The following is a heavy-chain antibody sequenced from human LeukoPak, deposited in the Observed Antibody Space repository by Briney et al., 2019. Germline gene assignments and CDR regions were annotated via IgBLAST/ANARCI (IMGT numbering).Heavy chain of an antibody. D-gene: IGHD2-2*01. CDR1: GSLFPSYW. CDR2: IYPGDSDT. CDR3: ARNGGQLLLGAFDI. V-gene: IGHV5-51*01. J-gene: IGHJ3*02. Sequence: GASLKISCKGSGSLFPSYWIGGVRQLPGKGLEWMGIIYPGDSDTRYSPSFQGQVTISADKSISTAYLQWSSLKASDTAMYYCARNGGQLLLGAFDIWGQGTMVTVSS.